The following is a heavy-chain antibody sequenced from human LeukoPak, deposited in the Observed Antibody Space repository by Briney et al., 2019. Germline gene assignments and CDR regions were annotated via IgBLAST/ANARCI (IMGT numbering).Heavy chain of an antibody. V-gene: IGHV3-7*01. CDR1: GFSLSSYY. CDR2: IGYDGSQK. D-gene: IGHD3-9*01. J-gene: IGHJ4*02. CDR3: AREYFPPGLLTIVFDN. Sequence: GGSLRLSCAASGFSLSSYYVSWVRQAPGKGLEWLANIGYDGSQKNYEDSLEGRFTISKDNAKNSLFLEINSLRAEDTAVYYCAREYFPPGLLTIVFDNWGQGTLVTVSS.